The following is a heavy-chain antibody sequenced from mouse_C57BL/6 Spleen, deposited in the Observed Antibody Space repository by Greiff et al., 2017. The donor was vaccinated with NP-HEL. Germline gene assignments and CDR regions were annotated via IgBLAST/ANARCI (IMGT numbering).Heavy chain of an antibody. J-gene: IGHJ4*01. V-gene: IGHV10-3*01. D-gene: IGHD2-3*01. CDR3: VRGGYYVSYYAMDY. CDR1: GFTFNTYA. CDR2: IRRKSSNYAS. Sequence: EVKLVESGGGLVQPKGSLKLSCAASGFTFNTYAMHWVRQAPGKGLEWVARIRRKSSNYASYYADSVKDRFTISRDDSQSMLYLQMNNLKTEDTAMYYCVRGGYYVSYYAMDYWGQGTSVTVSS.